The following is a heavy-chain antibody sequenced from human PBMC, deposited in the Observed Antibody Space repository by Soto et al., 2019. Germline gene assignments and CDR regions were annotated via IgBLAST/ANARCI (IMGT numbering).Heavy chain of an antibody. J-gene: IGHJ4*02. CDR2: LYPGVSDT. Sequence: PGESLKISCKGSGYSFSSHWIGWVRQMPGKGLEWMGILYPGVSDTRYSPSFQGQVTISVDKSISTAYLQWGSLKASDTAMYYCARDGGSSTSLFDYWGQGTLVTVSS. CDR3: ARDGGSSTSLFDY. D-gene: IGHD1-26*01. V-gene: IGHV5-51*01. CDR1: GYSFSSHW.